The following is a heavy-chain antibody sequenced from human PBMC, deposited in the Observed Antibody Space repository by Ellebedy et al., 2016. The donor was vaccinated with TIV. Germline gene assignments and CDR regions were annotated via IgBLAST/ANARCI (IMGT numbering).Heavy chain of an antibody. D-gene: IGHD1-26*01. CDR3: AKDSEFKWEFLN. J-gene: IGHJ4*02. V-gene: IGHV3-30*02. Sequence: PGGSLRLSCAASGFTFTNFGMHWVSQAPGKGLEWVALMEYDGIRKYYADSVRGRFTISRDTSKNTLYLEMNNLSAEDTAVYYCAKDSEFKWEFLNWGQGTLVTVSS. CDR1: GFTFTNFG. CDR2: MEYDGIRK.